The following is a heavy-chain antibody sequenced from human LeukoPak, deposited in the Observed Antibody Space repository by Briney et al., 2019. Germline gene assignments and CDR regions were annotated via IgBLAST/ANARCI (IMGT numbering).Heavy chain of an antibody. Sequence: GRSLRLSCAASGFTFTTYGMHWVRQAPGKGLEWVAVIWFDGSNKYYADSGKGRFTIARANSKNTLYLQMNSLRAEDTALYYCAKDLAGAGNLGFDYWGQGTLVTVSA. V-gene: IGHV3-33*06. CDR1: GFTFTTYG. CDR3: AKDLAGAGNLGFDY. J-gene: IGHJ4*02. D-gene: IGHD4-23*01. CDR2: IWFDGSNK.